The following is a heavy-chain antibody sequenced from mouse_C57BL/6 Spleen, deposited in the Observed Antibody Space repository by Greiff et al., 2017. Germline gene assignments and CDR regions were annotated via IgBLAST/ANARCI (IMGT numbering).Heavy chain of an antibody. D-gene: IGHD4-1*01. Sequence: EVQLQQSGPELVKPGASVKISCKASGYSFTGYYMHWVKQSSEKSLEWIGEINPSTGGTSYNQKFKGKATLTVDKSSSTAYMQLKSLTSEDSAVYYCARSNWDLYYFDYWGQGTTLTVSS. V-gene: IGHV1-43*01. CDR3: ARSNWDLYYFDY. CDR1: GYSFTGYY. J-gene: IGHJ2*01. CDR2: INPSTGGT.